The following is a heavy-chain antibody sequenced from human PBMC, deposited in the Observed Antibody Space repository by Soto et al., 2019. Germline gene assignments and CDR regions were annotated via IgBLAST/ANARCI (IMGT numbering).Heavy chain of an antibody. D-gene: IGHD3-3*01. CDR2: ISDTTSRT. CDR3: AKYLDSWSGYGEYYMDV. CDR1: GFSFSSYA. J-gene: IGHJ6*03. V-gene: IGHV3-23*01. Sequence: GGSLRLSCAASGFSFSSYAMTWVRQAPGKGLEWVSSISDTTSRTWYEGSVTGRFTISRDNSKNTLYLQMNSLTADDTAVYYCAKYLDSWSGYGEYYMDVWGKGTTVTVSS.